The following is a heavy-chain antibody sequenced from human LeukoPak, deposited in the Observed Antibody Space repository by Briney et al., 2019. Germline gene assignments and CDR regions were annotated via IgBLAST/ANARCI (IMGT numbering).Heavy chain of an antibody. CDR2: IYTSGST. Sequence: PSRTPSVTCTVSGGSIISGSYYLSWIRQPPRTLLEWIGRIYTSGSTNYNPSLKSRVTISVDKSKNQFSLKLSSVTAADTAVYYCARAPQRSLDAFDIWGQGTMVTVSS. CDR1: GGSIISGSYY. CDR3: ARAPQRSLDAFDI. J-gene: IGHJ3*02. V-gene: IGHV4-61*02. D-gene: IGHD6-25*01.